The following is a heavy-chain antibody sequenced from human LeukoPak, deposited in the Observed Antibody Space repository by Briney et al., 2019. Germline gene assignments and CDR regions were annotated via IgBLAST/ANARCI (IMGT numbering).Heavy chain of an antibody. Sequence: ASVKVSCKASGHTFTGYYMHWVRQAPGQGLEWMGWINANSGGTNYAQKFQGRVTMTRDTSISTAYMELSRLRSDDTAVYYCARDRGDYGSGVNWFDPWGQGTLVTVSS. V-gene: IGHV1-2*02. CDR3: ARDRGDYGSGVNWFDP. D-gene: IGHD3-10*01. CDR2: INANSGGT. J-gene: IGHJ5*02. CDR1: GHTFTGYY.